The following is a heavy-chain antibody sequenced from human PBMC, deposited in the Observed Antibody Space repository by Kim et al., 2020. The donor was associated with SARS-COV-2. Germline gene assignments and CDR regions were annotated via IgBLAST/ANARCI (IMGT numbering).Heavy chain of an antibody. Sequence: GGSLRLSCAASGFTFSSYAMHWVRQAPGKGLEWVAVISYDGSNKYYADSVKGRFTISRDNSKNTLYLQMNSLRAEDTAVYYCARVSSGWYRGDYYYYGMDVWGQGTTVTGSS. D-gene: IGHD6-19*01. CDR2: ISYDGSNK. V-gene: IGHV3-30*04. CDR3: ARVSSGWYRGDYYYYGMDV. J-gene: IGHJ6*02. CDR1: GFTFSSYA.